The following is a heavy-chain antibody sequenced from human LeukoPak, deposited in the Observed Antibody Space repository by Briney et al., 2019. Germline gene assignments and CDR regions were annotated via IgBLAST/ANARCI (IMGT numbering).Heavy chain of an antibody. CDR2: IIPIFGTA. CDR1: GGTLSSYA. J-gene: IGHJ3*02. Sequence: SVKVSCKASGGTLSSYAISWVRQAPGQGLEWMGGIIPIFGTANYAQKFQGRVTITADKSTSTAYMELSSLRSEHTAVYYCARERDDAFDIWGQGTMVTVSS. CDR3: ARERDDAFDI. V-gene: IGHV1-69*06.